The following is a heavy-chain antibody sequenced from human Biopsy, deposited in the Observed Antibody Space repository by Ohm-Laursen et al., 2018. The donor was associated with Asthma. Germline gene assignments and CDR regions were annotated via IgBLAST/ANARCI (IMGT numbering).Heavy chain of an antibody. D-gene: IGHD6-13*01. J-gene: IGHJ6*02. V-gene: IGHV3-11*01. Sequence: GSLRLSCTASGFSFGDFFMTWVRQAPGKGLEWVASISSSGRTKYPSESVLGRCTISRDNTHKSMTLDLLSLRVEDTAIYYCARVLESSSRGPFYFFSLDVWGQGTPVAVSS. CDR2: ISSSGRTK. CDR3: ARVLESSSRGPFYFFSLDV. CDR1: GFSFGDFF.